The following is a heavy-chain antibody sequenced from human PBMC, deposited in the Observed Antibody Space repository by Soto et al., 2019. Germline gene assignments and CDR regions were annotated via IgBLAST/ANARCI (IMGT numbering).Heavy chain of an antibody. V-gene: IGHV3-7*01. J-gene: IGHJ3*02. CDR2: IKQDGSEK. CDR1: GFTFSSYW. D-gene: IGHD3-22*01. CDR3: ARAGYYDSSGYYYVWLSSFDI. Sequence: PGGSLRLSCAASGFTFSSYWMSWVRQAPGKGLEWVANIKQDGSEKYYVDSVKGRFTISRDNAKNSLYLQMNSLRAEDTAVYYCARAGYYDSSGYYYVWLSSFDIWGQGTMVTVS.